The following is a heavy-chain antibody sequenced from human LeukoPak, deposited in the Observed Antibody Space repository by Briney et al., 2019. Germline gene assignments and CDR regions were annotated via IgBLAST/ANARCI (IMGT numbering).Heavy chain of an antibody. CDR2: ICDSGGST. V-gene: IGHV3-23*01. J-gene: IGHJ6*03. Sequence: HPGGSLTLSCAASGFTFSSYAMTWLRQAPGKGLEWVSAICDSGGSTYYADSVKGRFTISRDNSKNTLFLQMNSLRAEDTAVYYCAKRRGLELLYYYCMDVWGKGTTVTVSS. D-gene: IGHD1-7*01. CDR1: GFTFSSYA. CDR3: AKRRGLELLYYYCMDV.